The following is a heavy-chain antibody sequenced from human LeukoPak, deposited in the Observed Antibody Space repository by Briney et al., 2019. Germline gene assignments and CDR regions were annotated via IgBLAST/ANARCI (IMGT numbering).Heavy chain of an antibody. Sequence: SETLSLTCAVYGGSFSGYYWSWIRQPPGKGLEWIGEINHSGSTNYNPSLKSRVTISVDTSKNQFSLKLSSVTAADTAVYYCARGSVKRWLQLFDYWGQGTQVTVSS. CDR3: ARGSVKRWLQLFDY. J-gene: IGHJ4*02. CDR2: INHSGST. V-gene: IGHV4-34*01. CDR1: GGSFSGYY. D-gene: IGHD5-24*01.